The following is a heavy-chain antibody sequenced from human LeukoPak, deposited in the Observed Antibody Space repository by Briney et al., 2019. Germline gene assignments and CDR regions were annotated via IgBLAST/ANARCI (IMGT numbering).Heavy chain of an antibody. J-gene: IGHJ4*02. Sequence: LAGGSLRLSCAASGFTFSSYAMSWVRQAPGKGLEWVSAISGSGGSTYYADSVKGRFTISRDNSKNTLYLQMNSLRAEDTAVYYCAKDRGYGSSLFDYWGQGTLVTVSS. CDR3: AKDRGYGSSLFDY. V-gene: IGHV3-23*01. CDR1: GFTFSSYA. CDR2: ISGSGGST. D-gene: IGHD6-6*01.